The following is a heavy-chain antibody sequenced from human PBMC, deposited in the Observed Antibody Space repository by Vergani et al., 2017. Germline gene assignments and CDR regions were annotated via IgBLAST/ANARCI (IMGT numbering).Heavy chain of an antibody. J-gene: IGHJ5*02. CDR3: ATPLLSIAAAGKGIWFDP. V-gene: IGHV5-10-1*01. CDR2: IDPSDSYT. Sequence: EVQLVQSGAEVKKPGESLRISCKGSGYSFTSYWISWVRQMPGKGLEWMGRIDPSDSYTNYSPSFQGHVTISADKSISTAYLQWSSLKASDTAMYYCATPLLSIAAAGKGIWFDPWGQGTLVTVSA. D-gene: IGHD6-13*01. CDR1: GYSFTSYW.